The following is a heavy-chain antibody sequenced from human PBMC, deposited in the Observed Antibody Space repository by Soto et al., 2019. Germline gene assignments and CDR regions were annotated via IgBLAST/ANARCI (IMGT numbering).Heavy chain of an antibody. V-gene: IGHV2-70*11. D-gene: IGHD3-22*01. J-gene: IGHJ4*02. Sequence: SGPTLVNPTQTLTLTCTFSGFSLSTSGMCVSWIRQPPGKALEWLARIDWDDDKYYSTSLKTRLTISKDTSKNQVVLTMTNMDPVDTTTYYCARIKTRLPQYYYDSSGHYYFDYWGQGTPVTVSS. CDR2: IDWDDDK. CDR1: GFSLSTSGMC. CDR3: ARIKTRLPQYYYDSSGHYYFDY.